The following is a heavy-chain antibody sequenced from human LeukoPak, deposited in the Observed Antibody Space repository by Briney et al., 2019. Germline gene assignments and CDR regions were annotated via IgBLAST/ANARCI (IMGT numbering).Heavy chain of an antibody. J-gene: IGHJ3*02. CDR1: GGSISSGSYY. CDR2: IYTSGST. Sequence: PSQTLSLTCTVSGGSISSGSYYWSWIRQPAGKGLEWIGRIYTSGSTNYNPSLKSRVTISVDTSKNQFSLKLSSVTAADTAVYYCARERIAAAGPKRPYDAFDIWGQGTMVTVSS. V-gene: IGHV4-61*02. CDR3: ARERIAAAGPKRPYDAFDI. D-gene: IGHD6-13*01.